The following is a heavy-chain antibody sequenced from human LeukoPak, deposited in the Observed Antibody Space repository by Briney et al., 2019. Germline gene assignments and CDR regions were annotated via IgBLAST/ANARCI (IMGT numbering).Heavy chain of an antibody. J-gene: IGHJ4*02. CDR1: GFTFRSYG. CDR3: ARELPPLEKYYFDY. CDR2: IWYDGSNK. V-gene: IGHV3-33*01. D-gene: IGHD3-3*01. Sequence: GRSLRLSCAASGFTFRSYGMHWVRQAPGKGLQWVAVIWYDGSNKYYADSAKGRFTISRDNSKNTLSLQMNSLRAEDTAVYYCARELPPLEKYYFDYWGQGTLVTVSS.